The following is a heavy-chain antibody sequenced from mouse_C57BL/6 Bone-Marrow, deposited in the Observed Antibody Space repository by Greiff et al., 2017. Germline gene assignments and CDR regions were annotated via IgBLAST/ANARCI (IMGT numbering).Heavy chain of an antibody. V-gene: IGHV1-26*01. J-gene: IGHJ4*01. CDR1: GYTFTDYY. CDR3: ARTVTAFYYYAMDY. D-gene: IGHD2-12*01. CDR2: INPNNGGT. Sequence: EVKLQQSGPELVKPGASVKISCKASGYTFTDYYMNWVKQSHGKSLEWIGDINPNNGGTSYNQKFKGKATLTVDKSSSTAYMELRSLTSEDSAVYYGARTVTAFYYYAMDYWGQGTSVTVSS.